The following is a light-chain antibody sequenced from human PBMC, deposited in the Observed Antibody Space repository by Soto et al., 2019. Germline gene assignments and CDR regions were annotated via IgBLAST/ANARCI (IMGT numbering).Light chain of an antibody. Sequence: EIVLTQSPATLSVSPGERATPSCRASQSVSNNLAWYQQKPGPAPRLLIYASSTRATGVPARFSCSGSGTEFTLTISSLQSEDFAVYYCQQYNNWPPMYTVGQGTKVDIK. CDR1: QSVSNN. CDR3: QQYNNWPPMYT. V-gene: IGKV3-15*01. J-gene: IGKJ2*01. CDR2: ASS.